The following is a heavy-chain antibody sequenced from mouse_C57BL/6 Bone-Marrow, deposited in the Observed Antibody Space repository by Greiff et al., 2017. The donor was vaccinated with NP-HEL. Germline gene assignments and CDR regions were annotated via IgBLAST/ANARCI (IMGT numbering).Heavy chain of an antibody. D-gene: IGHD5-1*01. CDR2: IDPSDSYT. Sequence: QVQLQQPGAELVRPGTSVKLSCTASGYTFTSYWMHWVKQRPGQGLEWIGVIDPSDSYTNYNQKFKGKATLTVDTSSSTAYMQLSSLTSEDSAVYYCAFYLRWGQGTLVTVSA. J-gene: IGHJ3*01. V-gene: IGHV1-59*01. CDR1: GYTFTSYW. CDR3: AFYLR.